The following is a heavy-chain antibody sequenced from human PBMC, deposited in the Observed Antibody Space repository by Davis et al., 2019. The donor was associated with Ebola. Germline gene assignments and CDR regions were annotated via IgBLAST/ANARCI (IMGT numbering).Heavy chain of an antibody. CDR1: GFTFSGSA. CDR2: IRSKANSYAT. CDR3: TATVTTSDY. Sequence: GGSLRLSCAASGFTFSGSAMHWVRQASGKGLEWVGRIRSKANSYATAYAASVKGRFTISRGDSKNTAYLQMNSLKTEDTAVYYCTATVTTSDYWGQGTLVTVSS. J-gene: IGHJ4*02. D-gene: IGHD4-17*01. V-gene: IGHV3-73*01.